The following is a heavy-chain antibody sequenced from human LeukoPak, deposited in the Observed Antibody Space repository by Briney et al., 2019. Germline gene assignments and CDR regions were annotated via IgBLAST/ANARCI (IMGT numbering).Heavy chain of an antibody. CDR2: ISAYNGNT. J-gene: IGHJ4*02. D-gene: IGHD2-2*01. CDR1: GYTFTSYG. V-gene: IGHV1-18*01. Sequence: EASVKVSCKASGYTFTSYGISWVRQAPGQGLEWMGWISAYNGNTNYAQKLQGRVTVTTDTSTSTAYMELRSLRSDDTAVYYCARLRVVPAAKYYFDYWGQGTLVTVSS. CDR3: ARLRVVPAAKYYFDY.